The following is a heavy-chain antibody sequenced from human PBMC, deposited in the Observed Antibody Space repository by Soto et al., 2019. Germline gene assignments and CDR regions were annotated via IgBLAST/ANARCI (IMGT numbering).Heavy chain of an antibody. J-gene: IGHJ4*02. CDR3: ARDLAAGAY. CDR1: GYIFTNYY. Sequence: GASLKLSCKSSGYIFTNYYIHWVRQAPGQGLEWMAIINPLPTSGSTNYAQKFQGRVTVTRDTSTSTVYLELSSLRSDDTAVYYCARDLAAGAYWGEGTLVTVAS. V-gene: IGHV1-46*01. CDR2: INPLPTSGST. D-gene: IGHD6-13*01.